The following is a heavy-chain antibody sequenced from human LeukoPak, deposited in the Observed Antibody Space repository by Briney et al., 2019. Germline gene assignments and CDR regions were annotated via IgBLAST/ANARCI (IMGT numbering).Heavy chain of an antibody. V-gene: IGHV3-30*04. CDR2: ISYDGSNN. D-gene: IGHD3-10*01. Sequence: GRSLRLSCAASGFTFSNYAMHWVRQAPGKGLEWVAVISYDGSNNYYADSVKGRFTIYRDNSKNTLYLQMNSLRAEDTAVYYCARGLYYYGSGSRMPFDSWGQGTLVTVSS. CDR3: ARGLYYYGSGSRMPFDS. J-gene: IGHJ4*02. CDR1: GFTFSNYA.